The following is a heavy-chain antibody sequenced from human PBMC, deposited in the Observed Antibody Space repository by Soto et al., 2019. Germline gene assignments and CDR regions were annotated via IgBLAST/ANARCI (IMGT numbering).Heavy chain of an antibody. CDR2: ISSSSYTI. CDR3: ATDSSSLHYFDS. V-gene: IGHV3-48*01. J-gene: IGHJ4*02. Sequence: GGSLRLSCTASGFTFSSDTMNWVRQAPGKGLEWVSYISSSSYTIYYADSVKGRFTISRDNAKNSLYLQMNSLRVEDTAVYFCATDSSSLHYFDSWGQGSLVTSPQ. CDR1: GFTFSSDT. D-gene: IGHD6-19*01.